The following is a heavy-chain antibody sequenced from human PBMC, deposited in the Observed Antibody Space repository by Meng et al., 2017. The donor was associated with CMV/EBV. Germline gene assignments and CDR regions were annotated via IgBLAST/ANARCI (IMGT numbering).Heavy chain of an antibody. CDR3: ARSSGWSRFDY. CDR1: GYTVTDYY. CDR2: INPNDDT. Sequence: VQWVQSGAEVKKPGASVKVSCKASGYTVTDYYIHWVRQAPGQWLEWMGWINPNDDTNYAQNFQGRVTMTRDMSINTVYMELSRLTSDDTAVYDCARSSGWSRFDYWGLGTLVTVSS. D-gene: IGHD6-19*01. J-gene: IGHJ4*02. V-gene: IGHV1-2*02.